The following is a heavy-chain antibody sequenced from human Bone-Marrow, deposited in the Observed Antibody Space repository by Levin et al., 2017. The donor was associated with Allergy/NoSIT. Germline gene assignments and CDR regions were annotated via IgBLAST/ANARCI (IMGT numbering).Heavy chain of an antibody. CDR2: ISGSGGT. D-gene: IGHD3-3*01. CDR3: AKSRGTFWSGYYHDY. CDR1: GFTFSSYA. Sequence: GGSLRLSCAASGFTFSSYAMSWVRQAPGKGLEWVSAISGSGGTYYADSVKGRFTISRDNSKSTLYLQMNSLRAEDTAVFYCAKSRGTFWSGYYHDYWGQGTLVTVSS. V-gene: IGHV3-23*01. J-gene: IGHJ4*02.